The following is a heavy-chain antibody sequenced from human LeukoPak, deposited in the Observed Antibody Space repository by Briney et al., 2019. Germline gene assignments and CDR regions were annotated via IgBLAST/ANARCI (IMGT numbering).Heavy chain of an antibody. CDR3: ARVFVGYSSSWGNFDY. CDR1: GFTFSSYA. V-gene: IGHV3-23*01. Sequence: GRSLRLSCAASGFTFSSYAMSWVRQAPGKGLEWVSAISGSGGSTYYADSVKGRFTISRDNSKNSLYLQMNSLRDEDTAVYYCARVFVGYSSSWGNFDYWGQGTLVTVSS. D-gene: IGHD6-13*01. CDR2: ISGSGGST. J-gene: IGHJ4*02.